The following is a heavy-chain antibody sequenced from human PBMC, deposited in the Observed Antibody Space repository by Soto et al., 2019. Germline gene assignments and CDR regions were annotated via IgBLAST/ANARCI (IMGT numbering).Heavy chain of an antibody. J-gene: IGHJ4*02. CDR2: IYPCDSDT. D-gene: IGHD1-26*01. V-gene: IGHV5-51*01. CDR3: ASLDFGSYYLDY. Sequence: PGESLKISCKGSGYSFTSYWIGLVLQMPGKGLEWMGIIYPCDSDTIYSPSFQCQVTISADKSISTAYLQWSSLKTSETARYYCASLDFGSYYLDYWGQGTLVTVSS. CDR1: GYSFTSYW.